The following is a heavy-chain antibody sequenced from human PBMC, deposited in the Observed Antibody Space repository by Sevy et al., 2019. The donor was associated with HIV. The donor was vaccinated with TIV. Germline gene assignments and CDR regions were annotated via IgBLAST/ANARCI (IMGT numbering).Heavy chain of an antibody. CDR2: ISPHNGDT. Sequence: ASVKDTCKISGYTFTTYHITWVRQAAGQGPECMGRISPHNGDTNYAPKFQGRVIMITDKTTRTDYMELRSLRSDDTAVYDCASAHCGGGGCYSLAYWGQGTLVTVSS. CDR1: GYTFTTYH. CDR3: ASAHCGGGGCYSLAY. V-gene: IGHV1-18*01. J-gene: IGHJ4*02. D-gene: IGHD2-15*01.